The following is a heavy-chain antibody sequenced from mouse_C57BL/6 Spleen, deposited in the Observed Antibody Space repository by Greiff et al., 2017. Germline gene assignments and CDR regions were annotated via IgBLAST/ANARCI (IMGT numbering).Heavy chain of an antibody. J-gene: IGHJ3*01. D-gene: IGHD1-2*01. CDR1: GYTFTRYS. Sequence: QVQLQQPGAELVKPGASVKMSCKASGYTFTRYSINWVKQRHGQGLEWIGDFDPGSGSPNYNEKFKSKATLTVDKSSSTAYLQLSSLTSEDSAVYYCARRSSLRRWFAYWGQGTLVTVSS. V-gene: IGHV1-55*01. CDR2: FDPGSGSP. CDR3: ARRSSLRRWFAY.